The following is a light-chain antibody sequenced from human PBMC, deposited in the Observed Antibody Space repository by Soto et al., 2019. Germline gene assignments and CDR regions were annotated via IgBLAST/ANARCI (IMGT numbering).Light chain of an antibody. J-gene: IGLJ1*01. CDR2: EVN. V-gene: IGLV2-23*02. Sequence: QSVLTQPASVSGSPGQSITISCTGTSSDFGNYNLVSWYQQHPGKVPKLILFEVNKRPSGVSGRFSGFKSGNTASLTISGLQAEDEADYYCCSFTSSNTHVFGTGTKVTAL. CDR1: SSDFGNYNL. CDR3: CSFTSSNTHV.